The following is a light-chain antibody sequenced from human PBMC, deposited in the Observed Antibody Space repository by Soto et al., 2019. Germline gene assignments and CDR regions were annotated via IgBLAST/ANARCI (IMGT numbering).Light chain of an antibody. CDR1: SSNIAGNT. V-gene: IGLV1-44*01. CDR2: TSN. Sequence: QSVLTQPPSLSGTPGQRVTISCSGSSSNIAGNTVHWYQHLPGTAPKLLIYTSNQRPSGVPDRFSGSKSGTSASLAISGLQPEDEADYYCAAWNDSLNGVVFGGGTQLTVL. CDR3: AAWNDSLNGVV. J-gene: IGLJ3*02.